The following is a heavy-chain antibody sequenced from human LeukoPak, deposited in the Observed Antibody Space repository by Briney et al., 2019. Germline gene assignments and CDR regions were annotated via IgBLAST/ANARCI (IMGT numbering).Heavy chain of an antibody. CDR2: IYSGGYT. D-gene: IGHD4-17*01. J-gene: IGHJ4*02. CDR3: ARDVYGANYFDN. V-gene: IGHV3-66*01. CDR1: GFTVSSNY. Sequence: GGSLRLSCAASGFTVSSNYMSWVRQAPGKGLEWVSVIYSGGYTRYADSVKGRFTISRDNSNNTLYLQINGLRAEDTAVYYCARDVYGANYFDNWGQGTLVTVSS.